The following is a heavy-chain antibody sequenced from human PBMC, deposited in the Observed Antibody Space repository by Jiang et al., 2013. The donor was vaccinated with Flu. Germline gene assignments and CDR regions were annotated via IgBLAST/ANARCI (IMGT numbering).Heavy chain of an antibody. CDR3: ATVSQGDVIVLPAAGGYYY. J-gene: IGHJ4*02. D-gene: IGHD2-2*01. V-gene: IGHV3-7*01. Sequence: QLVESGGGLVQPGGSLRLSCTFTYSDYWMSWVRQAPGKGLEWVANIKEDGSEQHYVGSVKGRFTISRDNAKKTLYLQMNNLRAEDTALYYCATVSQGDVIVLPAAGGYYYWGQGTLVNVS. CDR2: IKEDGSEQ. CDR1: TYSDYW.